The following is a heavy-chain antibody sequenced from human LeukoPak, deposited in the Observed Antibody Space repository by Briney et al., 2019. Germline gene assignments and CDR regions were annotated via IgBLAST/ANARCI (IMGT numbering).Heavy chain of an antibody. D-gene: IGHD3-10*01. CDR1: GGTFSSYA. CDR2: IIPNSGGT. Sequence: ASVKVSCKASGGTFSSYAISWVRQAPGQGLEWMGRIIPNSGGTNYGRVTMTRDTSISTAYMELSRLRSDDTAVYYCARGRSYYGSGSFSIAGWFDPWGQGTLVTVSS. J-gene: IGHJ5*02. CDR3: ARGRSYYGSGSFSIAGWFDP. V-gene: IGHV1-2*02.